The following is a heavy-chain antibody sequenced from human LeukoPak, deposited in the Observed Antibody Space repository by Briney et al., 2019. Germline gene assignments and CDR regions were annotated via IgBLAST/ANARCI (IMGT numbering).Heavy chain of an antibody. D-gene: IGHD3-22*01. CDR2: ISAYNGNT. J-gene: IGHJ4*02. CDR1: GYTFTSYG. CDR3: ARDIASYYDSSGYYRDFDY. Sequence: GASVKVFCKASGYTFTSYGISWVRQAPGQGLEWMGWISAYNGNTNYAQKLQGRVTMTTDTSTSTAYMELRGLRSDDTAVYYCARDIASYYDSSGYYRDFDYWGQGTLVTVSS. V-gene: IGHV1-18*01.